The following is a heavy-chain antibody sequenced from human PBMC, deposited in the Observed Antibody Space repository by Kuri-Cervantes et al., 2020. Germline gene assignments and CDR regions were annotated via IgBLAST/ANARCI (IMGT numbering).Heavy chain of an antibody. D-gene: IGHD3-10*01. CDR2: IYHSVST. V-gene: IGHV4-38-2*01. Sequence: SETLSLTCAVSGYSISSGYYWGWIRQPPGKGLEWIGSIYHSVSTYYNPSLKSRVTISVDTSKNQFSLKLSSVTAADTAVYYCARAVTMVRGVMYWFDPWGQGTLVTVSS. CDR3: ARAVTMVRGVMYWFDP. J-gene: IGHJ5*02. CDR1: GYSISSGYY.